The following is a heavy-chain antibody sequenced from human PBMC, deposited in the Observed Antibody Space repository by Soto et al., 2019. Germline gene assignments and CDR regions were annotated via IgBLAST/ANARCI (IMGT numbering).Heavy chain of an antibody. D-gene: IGHD5-18*01. CDR2: ISYSGST. Sequence: QVQLQESGPGLVKPSETMSLTCTISGDSINNYFWNWIRQTPGKGLEWIGYISYSGSTSYNPSLQSRVTISSDTSKNHLSLKLSSVTAADTAVYYCARARQRDTGRGLDVWGQGTTVTVSS. CDR3: ARARQRDTGRGLDV. CDR1: GDSINNYF. J-gene: IGHJ6*02. V-gene: IGHV4-59*01.